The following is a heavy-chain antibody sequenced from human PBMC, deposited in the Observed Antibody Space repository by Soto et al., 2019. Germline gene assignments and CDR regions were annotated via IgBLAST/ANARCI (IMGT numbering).Heavy chain of an antibody. J-gene: IGHJ4*02. D-gene: IGHD3-22*01. CDR2: ISYDGSND. CDR3: AKDTYFHDSSGYYIFDY. CDR1: GFTFSSFG. V-gene: IGHV3-30*18. Sequence: LRLSCAASGFTFSSFGMHWVRQAPGKGLEWVAHISYDGSNDHSADSVKGRFTISRDNSEDTLYLQMNSLRVEDTAVYYCAKDTYFHDSSGYYIFDYWGQGTLVTVSS.